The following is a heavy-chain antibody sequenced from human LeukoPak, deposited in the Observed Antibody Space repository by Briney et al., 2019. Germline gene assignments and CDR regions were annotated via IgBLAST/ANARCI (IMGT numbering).Heavy chain of an antibody. CDR3: ARRLCYDISGYLKYCFDY. CDR1: GGSISSGDYY. V-gene: IGHV4-30-4*08. Sequence: SETLSLTCTVSGGSISSGDYYWSWIRQPPGKGLEWIGYIYYSGSTYYNPSLKSRVTISVDTSKNQFSLKLSSVTAADTAVYYCARRLCYDISGYLKYCFDYWGQGTLVTVSS. CDR2: IYYSGST. J-gene: IGHJ4*02. D-gene: IGHD3-22*01.